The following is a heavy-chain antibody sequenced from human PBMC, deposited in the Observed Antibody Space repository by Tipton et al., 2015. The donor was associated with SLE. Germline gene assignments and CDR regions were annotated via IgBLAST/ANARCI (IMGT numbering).Heavy chain of an antibody. D-gene: IGHD7-27*01. CDR1: GGSISSSPYC. Sequence: TLSLTCTVSGGSISSSPYCWDWIRQPPGKGLEWIANIYSDGRTHYNPSLKSRVTILVDMSKNHFSLKLTSVTAADTAVYYCATDPGRWGQGTMVTVSS. J-gene: IGHJ3*01. CDR3: ATDPGR. V-gene: IGHV4-39*07. CDR2: IYSDGRT.